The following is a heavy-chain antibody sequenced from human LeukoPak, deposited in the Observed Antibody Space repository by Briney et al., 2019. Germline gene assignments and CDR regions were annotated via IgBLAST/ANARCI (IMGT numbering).Heavy chain of an antibody. CDR2: LLHDGSEK. D-gene: IGHD3-22*01. V-gene: IGHV3-30-3*01. CDR3: ARDLGGYGYYGMDV. Sequence: GGSLRLSCAASGFTFSGFAMHWVRQAPGKGLEWVAVLLHDGSEKYYADSVKGRFTISRDTSKNMVYLQMNSLRAEETAVYYCARDLGGYGYYGMDVWGQGTTVTVSS. CDR1: GFTFSGFA. J-gene: IGHJ6*02.